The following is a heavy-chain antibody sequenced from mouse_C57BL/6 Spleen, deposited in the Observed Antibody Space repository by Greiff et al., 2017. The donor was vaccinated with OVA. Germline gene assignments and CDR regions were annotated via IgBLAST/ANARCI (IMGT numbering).Heavy chain of an antibody. CDR1: GYTFTDYE. J-gene: IGHJ4*01. CDR3: TRWGRLRRGDYYAMDY. D-gene: IGHD2-2*01. Sequence: QVQLQQSEAELVRPGASVTLSCKASGYTFTDYEMHWVKQTPVHGLEWIGAIDPETGGTAYNQKFKGKAILTADKSSSTAYMELRSLTSEDSAVYYCTRWGRLRRGDYYAMDYWGQGTSVTVSS. V-gene: IGHV1-15*01. CDR2: IDPETGGT.